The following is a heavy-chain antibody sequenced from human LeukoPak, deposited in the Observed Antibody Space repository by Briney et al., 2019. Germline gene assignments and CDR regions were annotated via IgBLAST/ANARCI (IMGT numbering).Heavy chain of an antibody. D-gene: IGHD2-15*01. J-gene: IGHJ3*02. V-gene: IGHV4-34*01. CDR3: ARGRRLVVVPARTFDI. Sequence: SETLSLTCAVYGGSFSGYYWSWIRQPPGKGLEWIGEINHSGSTNYNPSLKSRVTISVDTSKNQFSLKLSSVTAADTAVYYCARGRRLVVVPARTFDIWGQGTMVTVSS. CDR2: INHSGST. CDR1: GGSFSGYY.